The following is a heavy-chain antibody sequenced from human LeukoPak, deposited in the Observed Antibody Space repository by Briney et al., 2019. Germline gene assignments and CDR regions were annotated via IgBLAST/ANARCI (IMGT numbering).Heavy chain of an antibody. J-gene: IGHJ4*02. CDR1: GFSFSSYS. CDR3: ASRVGALDY. Sequence: GGSLRLSCAASGFSFSSYSMNWVRQAPGKEPEWISYISITGETIYYADSVTGRFTISRDNVQRSIYLEMNSLRDDDTAVYYCASRVGALDYWGQGTLVTVSS. D-gene: IGHD1-26*01. CDR2: ISITGETI. V-gene: IGHV3-48*02.